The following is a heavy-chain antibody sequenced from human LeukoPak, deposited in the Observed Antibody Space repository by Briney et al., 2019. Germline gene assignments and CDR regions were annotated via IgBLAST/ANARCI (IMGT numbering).Heavy chain of an antibody. CDR3: AGEGIAAAGTQI. CDR1: GGSISSYY. Sequence: SETLSLTCTVSGGSISSYYWSWIRQPPGKGLEWIGYIYYSGSTNYNPSLKGRVTISVDTSKNQFSLKLSSVTAADTAVYYCAGEGIAAAGTQIWGQGTLVTVSS. D-gene: IGHD6-13*01. CDR2: IYYSGST. V-gene: IGHV4-59*01. J-gene: IGHJ4*02.